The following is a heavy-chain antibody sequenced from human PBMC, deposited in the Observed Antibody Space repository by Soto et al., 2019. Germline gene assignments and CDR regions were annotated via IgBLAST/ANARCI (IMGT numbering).Heavy chain of an antibody. Sequence: QVQLQESGSRLVRPSQPLSLTCSVSGGSVSSGGYSWSWIRQAPGKGIEWIGFISPSGRPAYNPSLKSRVSISVDTSKNQISLELSSVTAADTAVYYCTRGVLAWGPGTLVTVSS. V-gene: IGHV4-30-2*01. J-gene: IGHJ5*02. D-gene: IGHD2-8*01. CDR3: TRGVLA. CDR2: ISPSGRP. CDR1: GGSVSSGGYS.